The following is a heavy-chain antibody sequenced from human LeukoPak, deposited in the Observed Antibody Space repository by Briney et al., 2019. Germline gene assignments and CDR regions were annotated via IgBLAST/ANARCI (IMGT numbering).Heavy chain of an antibody. CDR2: ISAYNGNT. CDR3: ARGNYGDSRKPNFDY. D-gene: IGHD4-17*01. V-gene: IGHV1-18*01. CDR1: GYTFTSYG. Sequence: ASVKVSCKASGYTFTSYGISWVRQAPGQGLEWMGWISAYNGNTNYAQKLQGRVTMTTDTSTSTAYMELRSLRSDDTAVYYCARGNYGDSRKPNFDYWGQGTLVTVSS. J-gene: IGHJ4*02.